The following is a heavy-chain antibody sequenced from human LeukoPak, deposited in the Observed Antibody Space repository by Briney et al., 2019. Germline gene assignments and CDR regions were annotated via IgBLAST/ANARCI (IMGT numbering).Heavy chain of an antibody. CDR2: ISSSSSYI. V-gene: IGHV3-21*01. Sequence: GGSLRLSCAASGFTFGSYSMNWVPQAPGKGLEWVSSISSSSSYIYYADSVKGRFTISRDNAKNSLYLQMDSLRAEDTAVYYCARDRVAVAGIMDYFDFWGQGTLVTVSS. CDR3: ARDRVAVAGIMDYFDF. J-gene: IGHJ4*02. D-gene: IGHD6-19*01. CDR1: GFTFGSYS.